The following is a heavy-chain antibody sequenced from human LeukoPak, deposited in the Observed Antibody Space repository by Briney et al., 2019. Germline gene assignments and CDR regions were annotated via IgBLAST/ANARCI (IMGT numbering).Heavy chain of an antibody. CDR3: AKDRGGTYFVDF. Sequence: GGSLRLSCAASGFTFSSSAMSWVRQAPGKGLEWVSVISGSGGSTYYADSVKGRFTISRDNSKNTLYLQMNSLRAEDTAVYYCAKDRGGTYFVDFWGQGTLVTVSS. CDR1: GFTFSSSA. V-gene: IGHV3-23*01. J-gene: IGHJ4*02. D-gene: IGHD1-26*01. CDR2: ISGSGGST.